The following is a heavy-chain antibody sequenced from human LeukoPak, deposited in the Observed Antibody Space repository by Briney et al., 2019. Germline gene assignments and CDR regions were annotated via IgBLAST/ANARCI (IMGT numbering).Heavy chain of an antibody. D-gene: IGHD1-26*01. J-gene: IGHJ6*03. Sequence: GRSLTLSCAASGFTFSDYTMRWVRQAQGKRLEFVSAIISGGGNIHYGNSVKGRFTISRDNSKNSLYLQMGGLRTEDMAVYHCARVKAGATISDFYYYYMDVWGKGTTVTVSS. CDR2: IISGGGNI. V-gene: IGHV3-64*01. CDR1: GFTFSDYT. CDR3: ARVKAGATISDFYYYYMDV.